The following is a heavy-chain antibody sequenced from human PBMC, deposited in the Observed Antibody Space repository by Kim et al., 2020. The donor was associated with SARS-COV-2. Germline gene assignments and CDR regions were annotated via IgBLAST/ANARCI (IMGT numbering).Heavy chain of an antibody. Sequence: GGSLRLSCAASGFSFSDSWMSWVRQTEGEGLEWLASIKYDGHQTNYLDSVKGRFTISRDNSRNTLHLQMGRLSVDDTAVYFCVRDQGDRAWGAFDLWGRGTKVPVSS. CDR1: GFSFSDSW. CDR2: IKYDGHQT. J-gene: IGHJ3*01. V-gene: IGHV3-7*01. CDR3: VRDQGDRAWGAFDL. D-gene: IGHD3-16*01.